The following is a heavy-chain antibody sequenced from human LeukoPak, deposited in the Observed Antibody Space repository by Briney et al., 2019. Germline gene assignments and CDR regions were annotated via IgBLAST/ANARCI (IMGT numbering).Heavy chain of an antibody. D-gene: IGHD5-12*01. CDR3: ARAGSYSGHPHFDY. CDR1: GGTFSTYA. J-gene: IGHJ4*02. CDR2: ILPMFGTV. V-gene: IGHV1-69*06. Sequence: SVKVSCKPSGGTFSTYAITWVRQAPGQGLEWMGGILPMFGTVYYAQKFQGRVTITADKSASTAFMDLRSLRSEDTAVYYCARAGSYSGHPHFDYWGQGTLVTVSS.